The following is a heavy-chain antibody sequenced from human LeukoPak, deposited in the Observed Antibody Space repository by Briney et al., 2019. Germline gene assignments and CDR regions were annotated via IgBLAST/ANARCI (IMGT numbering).Heavy chain of an antibody. Sequence: GGSLRLSCAASGFTFRNYGMHWVRQATGKGLEWVSFIRSDGNNKFYADSVKGRFTISRDNSKNMLYLQMDSLRPEDTAVFYCAKDPGASVPGFYMDVWGKGTTVTVSS. J-gene: IGHJ6*03. V-gene: IGHV3-30*02. CDR3: AKDPGASVPGFYMDV. CDR2: IRSDGNNK. D-gene: IGHD2-8*02. CDR1: GFTFRNYG.